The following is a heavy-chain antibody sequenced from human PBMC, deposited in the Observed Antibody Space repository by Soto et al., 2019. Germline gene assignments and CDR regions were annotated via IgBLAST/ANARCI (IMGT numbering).Heavy chain of an antibody. Sequence: QVQLVQSGGGVVQSGRSLRLSCIWSGFTFNTYGMFWARQAPGTGLEWVAGIWYDGSYRYYVDSVKGRFTVSRDNSKNTVYLEMNNLRGEDTAVYYCARISGSGLLGWFDPWGQGTLVTVSS. V-gene: IGHV3-33*01. CDR3: ARISGSGLLGWFDP. D-gene: IGHD3-10*01. CDR1: GFTFNTYG. CDR2: IWYDGSYR. J-gene: IGHJ5*02.